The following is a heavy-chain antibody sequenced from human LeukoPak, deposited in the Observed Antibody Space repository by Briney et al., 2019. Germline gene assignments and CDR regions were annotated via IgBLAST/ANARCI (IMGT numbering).Heavy chain of an antibody. Sequence: PGGSLRLSCEGSGFIFSDYSMSWVRQAPGKGLEWISYISSASANIYYADSVEGRFTISRDNAKNSLYLQMNSLRAEDTAVYYCARDQVAAAGPLYNWFDPWGQGTLVTVSS. CDR3: ARDQVAAAGPLYNWFDP. D-gene: IGHD6-13*01. CDR1: GFIFSDYS. V-gene: IGHV3-21*05. J-gene: IGHJ5*02. CDR2: ISSASANI.